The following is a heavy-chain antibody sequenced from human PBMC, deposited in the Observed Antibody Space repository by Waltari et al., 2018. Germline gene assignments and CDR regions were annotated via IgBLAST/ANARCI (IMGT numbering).Heavy chain of an antibody. V-gene: IGHV1-2*06. D-gene: IGHD1-26*01. CDR1: GYTFTGYY. J-gene: IGHJ4*02. CDR2: INPNSGGT. Sequence: QVQLVQSGAEVKKPGASVKVSCKASGYTFTGYYLHWVRQAPGQGLEWMGRINPNSGGTNYAQKFQGRVTMTRDTSVSTAYMELSRLRSDDTAVYYCARGRIVGATGVPKNRDYWGQGTLVTVSS. CDR3: ARGRIVGATGVPKNRDY.